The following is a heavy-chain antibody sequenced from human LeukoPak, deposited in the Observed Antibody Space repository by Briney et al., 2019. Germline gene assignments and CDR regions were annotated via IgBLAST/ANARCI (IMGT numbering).Heavy chain of an antibody. CDR2: VKHTGNT. CDR1: GGSFSGSS. Sequence: PSETLSLTCAVYGGSFSGSSWHWVRQPPGKGLEWIGEVKHTGNTNYSPSLQSRLTISRDTSKNQFSLNLNSLTAADTAVYFCARFYNQFSAFDYWGQGILVTVSS. V-gene: IGHV4-34*01. J-gene: IGHJ4*02. CDR3: ARFYNQFSAFDY. D-gene: IGHD5-24*01.